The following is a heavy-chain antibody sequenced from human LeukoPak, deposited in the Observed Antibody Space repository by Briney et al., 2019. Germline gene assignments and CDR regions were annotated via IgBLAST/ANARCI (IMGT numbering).Heavy chain of an antibody. CDR3: ARGANIRANDY. J-gene: IGHJ4*02. V-gene: IGHV4-38-2*02. D-gene: IGHD4-17*01. CDR1: GYSISSGYY. CDR2: IYHSGST. Sequence: SETLSLTCTVSGYSISSGYYWGWIRQPPGKGLEWIGSIYHSGSTYYNPSLKSRVTISVDTSKNQFSLKLSSVTAADTAVYYCARGANIRANDYWGQGTLVTVSS.